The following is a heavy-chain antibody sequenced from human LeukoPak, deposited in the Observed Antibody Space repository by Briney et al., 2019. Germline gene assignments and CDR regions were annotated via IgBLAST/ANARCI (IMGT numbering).Heavy chain of an antibody. V-gene: IGHV1-2*06. Sequence: ASVRVSCKASGYSFTDYYIHWVRQAPGQGLEWMGRINPKSGGATYAQMIRGRVSMTTDTFISTAYMELNRLSSDDTAVYFCARSTSTYYYFDYRGHGSLVAVSS. CDR1: GYSFTDYY. CDR3: ARSTSTYYYFDY. D-gene: IGHD2-2*01. CDR2: INPKSGGA. J-gene: IGHJ4*01.